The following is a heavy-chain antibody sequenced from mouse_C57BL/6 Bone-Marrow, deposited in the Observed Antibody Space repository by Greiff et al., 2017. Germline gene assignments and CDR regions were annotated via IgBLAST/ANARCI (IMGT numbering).Heavy chain of an antibody. CDR2: IHPNSGST. CDR3: ARGGRNRYFDV. D-gene: IGHD3-3*01. V-gene: IGHV1-64*01. J-gene: IGHJ1*03. Sequence: QVQLKQPGAELVKPGASVKLSCKASGYTFTSYWMHWVKQRPGQGLEWIGMIHPNSGSTNYNEKFKSKATLTVDTSSSTAYMQLSSLTSEDSAVYYCARGGRNRYFDVWGTGTTVTVSS. CDR1: GYTFTSYW.